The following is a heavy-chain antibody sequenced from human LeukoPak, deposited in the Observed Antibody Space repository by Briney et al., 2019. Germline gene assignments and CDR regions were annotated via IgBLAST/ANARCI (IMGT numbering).Heavy chain of an antibody. CDR2: IYHSGST. J-gene: IGHJ4*02. Sequence: SETLSLTCAVSGYSISSGYYWGWIRQPPGKGLEWIGSIYHSGSTYYNPSLKSRVTISVDTSKNQFSLKLSSVTAAETAVYYCARIGEYYDFWSGYCNFDYWGQGTLVTVSS. CDR3: ARIGEYYDFWSGYCNFDY. V-gene: IGHV4-38-2*01. CDR1: GYSISSGYY. D-gene: IGHD3-3*01.